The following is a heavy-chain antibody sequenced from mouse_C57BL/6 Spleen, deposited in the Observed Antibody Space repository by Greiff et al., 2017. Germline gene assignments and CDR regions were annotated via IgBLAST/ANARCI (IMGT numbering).Heavy chain of an antibody. V-gene: IGHV1-50*01. CDR2: IDPSDSYT. CDR3: ARGTYYDYDENAMDY. Sequence: QVQLQQPGAELVKPGASVKLSCKASGYTFTSYWMQWVKQRPGQGLEWIGEIDPSDSYTNYNQKFKGKATLTVDTSSSTAYMQLSSLTSEDSAVYYCARGTYYDYDENAMDYWGQGTSVTVSS. CDR1: GYTFTSYW. D-gene: IGHD2-4*01. J-gene: IGHJ4*01.